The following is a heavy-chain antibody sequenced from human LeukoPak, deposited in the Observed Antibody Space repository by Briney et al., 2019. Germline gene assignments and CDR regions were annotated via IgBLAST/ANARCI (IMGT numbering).Heavy chain of an antibody. CDR2: IKTKTDGGTT. Sequence: PGGSLRLSCAASGFTFSKAWMSWVRQAPGKGLEWVCRIKTKTDGGTTDYAAHVRGRFTISRDDSKNTLYLEVNSLKTEDTAVYYCTTEDRSSGWYFLSESVDYWGQGTLVTVSS. J-gene: IGHJ4*02. D-gene: IGHD6-19*01. CDR1: GFTFSKAW. V-gene: IGHV3-15*01. CDR3: TTEDRSSGWYFLSESVDY.